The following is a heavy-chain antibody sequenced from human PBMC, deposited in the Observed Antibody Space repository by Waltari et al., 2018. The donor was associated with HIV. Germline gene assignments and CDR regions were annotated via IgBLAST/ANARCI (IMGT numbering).Heavy chain of an antibody. V-gene: IGHV1-8*01. CDR1: GYTFTSYD. CDR2: MNPNSGNT. D-gene: IGHD5-18*01. CDR3: ARGKIQHEGHDFDY. Sequence: QVQLVQSGAEVKKPGASVKVSCKASGYTFTSYDIHWVRQATGQGLEWMGWMNPNSGNTGYAQKFQGRVTMTRNTSISTAYMELSSLRSEDTAVYYCARGKIQHEGHDFDYWGQGTLVTVSS. J-gene: IGHJ4*02.